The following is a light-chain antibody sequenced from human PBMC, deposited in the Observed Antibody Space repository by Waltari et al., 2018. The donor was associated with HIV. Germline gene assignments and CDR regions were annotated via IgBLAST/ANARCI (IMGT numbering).Light chain of an antibody. CDR2: GAS. CDR1: QTVSTK. CDR3: QQYNNWPPNT. Sequence: VMTQFPATLSVSPGERVPLSCRASQTVSTKLAGYQQKPGQAPRLLIYGASTRAPGLPARFSGSGSGREFTLTITNVQAEDSAVYFCQQYNNWPPNTFGQGTKLEIK. J-gene: IGKJ2*01. V-gene: IGKV3-15*01.